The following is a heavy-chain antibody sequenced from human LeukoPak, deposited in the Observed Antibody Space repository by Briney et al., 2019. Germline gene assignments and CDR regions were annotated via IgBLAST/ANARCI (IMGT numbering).Heavy chain of an antibody. J-gene: IGHJ4*02. CDR2: ISYDGSNK. CDR3: ARDGGYCSSTSCYTSSFDY. D-gene: IGHD2-2*01. V-gene: IGHV3-30*04. CDR1: GFTFSSYA. Sequence: PGRSLRLSCAASGFTFSSYAMHWVRQAPGKGLEWVAVISYDGSNKYYADSVKGRFTISRDNSKNTLYLQMNSLRAEDTAVYYCARDGGYCSSTSCYTSSFDYWGQGTLVTVSS.